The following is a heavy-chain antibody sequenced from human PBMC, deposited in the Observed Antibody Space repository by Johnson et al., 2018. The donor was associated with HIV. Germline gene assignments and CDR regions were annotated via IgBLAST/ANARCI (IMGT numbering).Heavy chain of an antibody. CDR2: IWYDGSNK. J-gene: IGHJ3*02. CDR3: TTEGDAFDI. V-gene: IGHV3-33*01. CDR1: GFSFSGYG. Sequence: QVQLVESGGGVVQPGRFLRLSCAASGFSFSGYGMHWVRQAPGKGLEWVAVIWYDGSNKYYADSVRGRLTISRDNSKNTLYLQMSSLRTEDAGVYYCTTEGDAFDIWGQGTMVTVSS.